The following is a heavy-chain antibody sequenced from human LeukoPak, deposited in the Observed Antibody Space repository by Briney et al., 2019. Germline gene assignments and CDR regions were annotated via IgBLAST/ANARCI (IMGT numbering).Heavy chain of an antibody. V-gene: IGHV3-7*01. CDR2: IKEDGSEK. CDR1: GFSFNTYS. J-gene: IGHJ4*02. D-gene: IGHD3-22*01. Sequence: PGGSLRLSCTTSGFSFNTYSMSWVRQAPGKGLEWVANIKEDGSEKYFVDSVKGRFTISRDNAKNSLYLQMNSLRAEDTAVYYCARDYPYYYDGMWYCDYWGQGTLVSVSS. CDR3: ARDYPYYYDGMWYCDY.